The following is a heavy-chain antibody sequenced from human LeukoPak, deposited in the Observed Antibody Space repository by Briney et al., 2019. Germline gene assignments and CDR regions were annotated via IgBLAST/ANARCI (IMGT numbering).Heavy chain of an antibody. Sequence: PGGSLTLSCAASGFTFSTYSMSWVRQTPEKGLEWVSVINDNGDTTFYADSVRGRFTISRDNSKNTLYLQMNTLRADDTAVYYCAKSRITMIVVAFDIWGQGTMVTVSS. CDR3: AKSRITMIVVAFDI. D-gene: IGHD3-22*01. J-gene: IGHJ3*02. V-gene: IGHV3-23*01. CDR1: GFTFSTYS. CDR2: INDNGDTT.